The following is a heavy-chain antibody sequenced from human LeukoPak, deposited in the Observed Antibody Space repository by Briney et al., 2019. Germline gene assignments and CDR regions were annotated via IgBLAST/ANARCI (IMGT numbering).Heavy chain of an antibody. Sequence: ASVKVSCKASGYTFTCYYMHWVRQAPGQGLEWMGWINPNSGGTNYAQKFQGRDTMTRDTSISTAYMELSRLRSDDTAVYYCASTGALRYFDWLLFQNWGQGTLVTVSS. CDR2: INPNSGGT. J-gene: IGHJ4*02. CDR3: ASTGALRYFDWLLFQN. V-gene: IGHV1-2*02. CDR1: GYTFTCYY. D-gene: IGHD3-9*01.